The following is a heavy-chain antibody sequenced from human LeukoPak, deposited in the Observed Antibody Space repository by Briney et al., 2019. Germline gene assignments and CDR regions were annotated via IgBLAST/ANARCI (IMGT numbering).Heavy chain of an antibody. D-gene: IGHD2-15*01. CDR3: ARDIVVTYYYGMDV. CDR1: GFTFSSYG. V-gene: IGHV3-30*03. Sequence: GGSLRLSCAASGFTFSSYGMHWVRQAPGKGLEWVAVISYDGSNKYYADSVKGRFTISRDNSKNTLYLQMNSLRAEDTAVYYCARDIVVTYYYGMDVWGQGTTVTVSS. J-gene: IGHJ6*02. CDR2: ISYDGSNK.